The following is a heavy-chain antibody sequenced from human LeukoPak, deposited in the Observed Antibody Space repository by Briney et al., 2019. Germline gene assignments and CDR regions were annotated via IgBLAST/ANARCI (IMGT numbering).Heavy chain of an antibody. D-gene: IGHD6-19*01. CDR2: IYYSGST. Sequence: SETLSLTCTVSGGSISSSCYYWGSIRQPPGKGLELIGTIYYSGSTYYNPSLKSRVAISVDTSRNQFSLKLSSVTAADTAVYYCARNLHSSGRLYYFDYWGQGTLVTISS. CDR3: ARNLHSSGRLYYFDY. CDR1: GGSISSSCYY. J-gene: IGHJ4*02. V-gene: IGHV4-39*01.